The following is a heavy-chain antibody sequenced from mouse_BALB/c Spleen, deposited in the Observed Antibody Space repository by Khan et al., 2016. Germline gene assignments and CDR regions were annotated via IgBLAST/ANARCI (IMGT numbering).Heavy chain of an antibody. CDR3: ARGVGPDY. CDR1: GYAFRSYW. J-gene: IGHJ2*01. Sequence: QVQLKQSGAELVRPGSSVKISCKASGYAFRSYWMNWVKQRPGQGLEWIGQIYPGDGDTNYNGKFKGKATLTADKSSSTAYMQLSSLTSEDSAVYFCARGVGPDYWGQGTTLTVSS. V-gene: IGHV1-80*01. D-gene: IGHD4-1*01. CDR2: IYPGDGDT.